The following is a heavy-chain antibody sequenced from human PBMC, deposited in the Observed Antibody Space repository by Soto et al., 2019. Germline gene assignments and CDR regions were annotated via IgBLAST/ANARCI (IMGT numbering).Heavy chain of an antibody. CDR2: IYYSGST. J-gene: IGHJ6*02. V-gene: IGHV4-59*01. CDR1: GGSISSYY. CDR3: ARDGREASGMDV. Sequence: PSETLSLTCTVSGGSISSYYWSWIRQPPGKGLEWIGYIYYSGSTNYNPSLKSRVTISVDTSKNQFSLKLNSVTTADAAVYHCARDGREASGMDVWGQGTKVTVSS. D-gene: IGHD1-26*01.